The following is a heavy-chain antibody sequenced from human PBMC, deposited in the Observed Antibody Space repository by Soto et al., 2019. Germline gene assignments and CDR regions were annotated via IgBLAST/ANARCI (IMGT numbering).Heavy chain of an antibody. Sequence: EVQLLESGGGFVQPGGSLKLSCAASGFTFTNYGMTWVRQAPGKGLEWVSTITNTGGNTYYADSVKGRVTISRDNSKNTLHLQMHSLRAEDTAVYYCAKHGRSCSSTSCYSRDNWFDPWGQGTLVTVSS. CDR1: GFTFTNYG. J-gene: IGHJ5*02. D-gene: IGHD2-2*01. CDR2: ITNTGGNT. V-gene: IGHV3-23*01. CDR3: AKHGRSCSSTSCYSRDNWFDP.